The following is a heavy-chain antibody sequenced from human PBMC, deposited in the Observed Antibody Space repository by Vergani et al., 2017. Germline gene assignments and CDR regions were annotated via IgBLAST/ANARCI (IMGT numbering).Heavy chain of an antibody. J-gene: IGHJ6*03. Sequence: EVQLLESGGGLAQPGGSLRLSCAASGFTFRNYAMTWVRQAPGKGLEWVSIISDNGGTTYYADSVKGRFTISRDNSKDTLYLQMSSLRAEDTAVYYCARDQVPAAIRLNVGNYMDVWGKGTTVIVSS. V-gene: IGHV3-23*01. CDR3: ARDQVPAAIRLNVGNYMDV. CDR2: ISDNGGTT. CDR1: GFTFRNYA. D-gene: IGHD2-2*02.